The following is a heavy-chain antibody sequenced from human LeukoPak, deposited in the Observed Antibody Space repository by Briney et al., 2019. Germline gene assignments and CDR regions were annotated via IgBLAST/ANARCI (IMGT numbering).Heavy chain of an antibody. Sequence: GASVKVSCKASGYTFTSYDINWVRQATGQGLEWIGWMNPNSGNTGYAQKFQGRVTMTRNTSISTAYMELSSLRSEDTAVYYCARGGRSSSWSNGFDPWGQGTLVTVSS. CDR1: GYTFTSYD. J-gene: IGHJ5*02. V-gene: IGHV1-8*01. CDR2: MNPNSGNT. CDR3: ARGGRSSSWSNGFDP. D-gene: IGHD6-13*01.